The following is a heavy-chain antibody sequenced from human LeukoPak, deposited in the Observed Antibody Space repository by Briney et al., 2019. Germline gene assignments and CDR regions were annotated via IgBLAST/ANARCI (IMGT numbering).Heavy chain of an antibody. CDR2: LYSGGST. CDR1: GFTVSGIY. D-gene: IGHD5-24*01. V-gene: IGHV3-66*01. J-gene: IGHJ6*02. CDR3: ASRDKGYYYGMDV. Sequence: PGGSLRLSCAASGFTVSGIYMSWVRQAPGKGLEWVSLLYSGGSTYYADSVKGRFSISRDNSKNTLYLQMNSLRAEDTAVYYCASRDKGYYYGMDVWGQGTTVTVSS.